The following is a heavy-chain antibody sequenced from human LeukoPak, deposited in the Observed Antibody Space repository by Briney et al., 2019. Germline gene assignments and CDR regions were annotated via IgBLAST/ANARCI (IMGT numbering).Heavy chain of an antibody. J-gene: IGHJ4*02. V-gene: IGHV4-61*02. CDR3: ARKDGDF. CDR2: IYTSGIT. Sequence: SETLSLTCAVSGGSISSGGYSWSWIRQPAGKGLEWIGRIYTSGITNYNPSLESRLTMSLDTSKNQISLRLSSVTAADTAVYYCARKDGDFWGQGTLVTVSS. CDR1: GGSISSGGYS.